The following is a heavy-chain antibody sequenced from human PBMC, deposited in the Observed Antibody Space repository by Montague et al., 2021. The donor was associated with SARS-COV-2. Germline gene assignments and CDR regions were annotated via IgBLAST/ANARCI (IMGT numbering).Heavy chain of an antibody. Sequence: SETLSLTCAVYGGSFSGYYWSWIRQPPGKGLEWIGEVNHSGSTNYNPSLKSRVTISVDTSKNQFSLKMNSVSAADTAVYSCASSPLRTSGANWYDKYFQHWGQGTRVTVSS. D-gene: IGHD1-1*01. J-gene: IGHJ1*01. CDR3: ASSPLRTSGANWYDKYFQH. CDR2: VNHSGST. CDR1: GGSFSGYY. V-gene: IGHV4-34*01.